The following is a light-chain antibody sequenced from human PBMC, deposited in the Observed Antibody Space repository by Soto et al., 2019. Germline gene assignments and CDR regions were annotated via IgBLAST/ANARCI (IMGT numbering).Light chain of an antibody. CDR2: SAS. V-gene: IGKV3-20*01. CDR1: QSMSTNY. Sequence: DIVLTQSPDTLSLSPGERATLSCRASQSMSTNYLAWYQQKPGQSPKLLIYSASSRVTGTPDRFIGSGSGTDFTLTISRLEPEDFALYYCQQYGRTFGQGTRLVMK. CDR3: QQYGRT. J-gene: IGKJ5*01.